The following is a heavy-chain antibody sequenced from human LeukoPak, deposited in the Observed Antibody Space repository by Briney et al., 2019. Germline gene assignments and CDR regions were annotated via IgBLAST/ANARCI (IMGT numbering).Heavy chain of an antibody. J-gene: IGHJ4*02. D-gene: IGHD2/OR15-2a*01. CDR3: ARGEYGLFDY. Sequence: SETLSLTCTVSGGSISGGSYYWSWIRQPPGKGLEWMGYIYYSGSTKYNLSLKSRGTISVDTSKNQLSLKLSSVTAADTAVYYCARGEYGLFDYWGQGTLVTVSS. CDR2: IYYSGST. V-gene: IGHV4-61*01. CDR1: GGSISGGSYY.